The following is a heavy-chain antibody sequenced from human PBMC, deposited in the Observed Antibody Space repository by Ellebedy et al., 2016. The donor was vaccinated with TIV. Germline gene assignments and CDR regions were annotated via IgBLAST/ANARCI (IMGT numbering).Heavy chain of an antibody. Sequence: PGGSLRLSCAASGFDFRNNGMSWVRQALEKGMEWVSGIGGSGDTYYADSVAGRFTISRDKSKNTLFLQMNSLRVDDTALYYCAKDSGWEHEYWGHGTLVTISS. J-gene: IGHJ4*01. CDR2: IGGSGDT. CDR3: AKDSGWEHEY. D-gene: IGHD1/OR15-1a*01. CDR1: GFDFRNNG. V-gene: IGHV3-23*01.